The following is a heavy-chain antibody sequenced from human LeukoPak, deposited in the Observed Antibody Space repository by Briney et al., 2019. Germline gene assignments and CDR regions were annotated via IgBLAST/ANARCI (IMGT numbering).Heavy chain of an antibody. CDR2: INPNSGGS. V-gene: IGHV1-2*06. D-gene: IGHD5-18*01. J-gene: IGHJ6*03. Sequence: GASVKVSCKASGYTFTGYYMHWVRQAPGQGLEWMGRINPNSGGSNYAQKFQGRVTMTRDTSISTAYMELSRLRSDDTAVYYCAGGGYSYAPALYYYYYYMDVWGKGTTVTVSS. CDR1: GYTFTGYY. CDR3: AGGGYSYAPALYYYYYYMDV.